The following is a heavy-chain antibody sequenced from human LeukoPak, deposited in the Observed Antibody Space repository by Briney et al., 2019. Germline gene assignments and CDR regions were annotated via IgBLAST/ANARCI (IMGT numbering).Heavy chain of an antibody. Sequence: SVKVSCKACGGTFSSYAISWVRQAPGQGLEWMGRIIPIFGTANYAQKFQGRVTITTDESTSTAYMELSSLRSEDTAGYYCARAGIVGAFDYWGQGTLVTVSS. D-gene: IGHD1-26*01. CDR3: ARAGIVGAFDY. CDR2: IIPIFGTA. V-gene: IGHV1-69*05. CDR1: GGTFSSYA. J-gene: IGHJ4*02.